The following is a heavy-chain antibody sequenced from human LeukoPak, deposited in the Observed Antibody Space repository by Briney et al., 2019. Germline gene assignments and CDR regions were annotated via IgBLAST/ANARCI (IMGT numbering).Heavy chain of an antibody. D-gene: IGHD3-3*01. Sequence: PGGSLRLSCAASGFTFSSYAMSWVRQAPGKGLEWVSAISGSGGSTYYADSVKGRFTISRDNAKNSLYLQMNSLRAEDTAVYYCARDLRDEASYYDFWSGYYEDYWGQGTLVTVSS. CDR3: ARDLRDEASYYDFWSGYYEDY. CDR2: ISGSGGST. CDR1: GFTFSSYA. V-gene: IGHV3-23*01. J-gene: IGHJ4*02.